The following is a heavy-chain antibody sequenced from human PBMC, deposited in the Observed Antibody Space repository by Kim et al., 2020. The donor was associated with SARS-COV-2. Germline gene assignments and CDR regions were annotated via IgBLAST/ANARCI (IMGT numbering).Heavy chain of an antibody. J-gene: IGHJ4*02. CDR3: VSGLMPSGRC. Sequence: GGSLRLSCVVSGFTFSDYWMHWVRQSPGKGLVWVSNIKSDGRNKNYADSVRGRFTISRDNAKNTLYLQMNSLRIEDTAVYYCVSGLMPSGRCWGQVTLVT. V-gene: IGHV3-74*01. CDR2: IKSDGRNK. D-gene: IGHD2-2*01. CDR1: GFTFSDYW.